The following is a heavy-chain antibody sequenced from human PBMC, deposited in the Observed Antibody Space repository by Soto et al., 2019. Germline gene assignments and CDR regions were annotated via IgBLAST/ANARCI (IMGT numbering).Heavy chain of an antibody. Sequence: QVQLVQSGAEVKKPAASVKVSCKASGYTFTGYYMHWVRQAPGQGLEWMGWSNPNSGGTNYAQKFQGWVTMTRHTSISTAYMELSRLRSDDTAVYYCAREGYCTNGVCYTDAFDIWGQGTMVTVSS. J-gene: IGHJ3*02. V-gene: IGHV1-2*04. D-gene: IGHD2-8*01. CDR2: SNPNSGGT. CDR3: AREGYCTNGVCYTDAFDI. CDR1: GYTFTGYY.